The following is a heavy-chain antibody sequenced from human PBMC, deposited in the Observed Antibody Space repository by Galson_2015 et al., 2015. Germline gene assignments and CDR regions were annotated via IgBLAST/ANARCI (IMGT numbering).Heavy chain of an antibody. Sequence: SLRLSCAASGSTFSDYYMSWIRQAPGKGLEWISYISSSGSTRYYADSVKGRLTISRDNAKNSLYLQMNSLRAEDTAVYYCARAHCTNGVCYFWNAFDIWGQGTMVTVSS. CDR2: ISSSGSTR. J-gene: IGHJ3*02. D-gene: IGHD2-8*01. CDR3: ARAHCTNGVCYFWNAFDI. CDR1: GSTFSDYY. V-gene: IGHV3-11*01.